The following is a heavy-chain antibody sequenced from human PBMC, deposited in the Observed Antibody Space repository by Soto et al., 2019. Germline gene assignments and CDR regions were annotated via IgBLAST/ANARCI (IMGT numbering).Heavy chain of an antibody. J-gene: IGHJ3*02. CDR2: ICNDGRNK. Sequence: VQLVESGGGVVQPGRSLRLSCAASGFTFSSYGMHWVRQAPGKGLEWVSGICNDGRNKYYADSVKGRFTISRDNSKNEVYPKINSLRAENTAVYYWARVRRRNEGIRSYGDTDERAFDNWGQGTMVTVSS. V-gene: IGHV3-33*01. CDR3: ARVRRRNEGIRSYGDTDERAFDN. CDR1: GFTFSSYG. D-gene: IGHD4-17*01.